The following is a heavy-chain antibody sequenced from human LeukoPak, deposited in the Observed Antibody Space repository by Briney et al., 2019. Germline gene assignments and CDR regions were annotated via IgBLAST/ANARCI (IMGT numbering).Heavy chain of an antibody. Sequence: GGSLRLSCAASGFTFSSYAMSWVRQAPGKGLEWVSAIGGSNGNTFYADSVKGRFTISRDNSKNTLYLQMSSLRAEDTAVYYCAKRSYYDSRAYLFDYWGQGTLVTVSS. J-gene: IGHJ4*02. D-gene: IGHD3-22*01. CDR1: GFTFSSYA. V-gene: IGHV3-23*01. CDR3: AKRSYYDSRAYLFDY. CDR2: IGGSNGNT.